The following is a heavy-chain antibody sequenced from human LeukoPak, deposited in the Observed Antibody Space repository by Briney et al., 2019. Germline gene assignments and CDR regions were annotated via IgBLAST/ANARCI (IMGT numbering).Heavy chain of an antibody. Sequence: ASVKVSCKASGYTFTSYGISWVRQAPGQGLEWMGWISAYNGNTNYAQELQGRVTMTTDTSTSTAYMELRSLRSDDTAVYYCASQYYDSSGYFQNDAFDVWGQGTMVTVSS. J-gene: IGHJ3*01. D-gene: IGHD3-22*01. CDR1: GYTFTSYG. CDR3: ASQYYDSSGYFQNDAFDV. CDR2: ISAYNGNT. V-gene: IGHV1-18*01.